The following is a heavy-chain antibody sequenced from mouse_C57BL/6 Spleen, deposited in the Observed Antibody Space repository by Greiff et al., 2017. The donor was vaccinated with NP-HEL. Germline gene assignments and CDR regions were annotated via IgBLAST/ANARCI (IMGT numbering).Heavy chain of an antibody. D-gene: IGHD2-1*01. Sequence: EVQRVESGGGLVQPGGSLSLSCAASGFTFTDYYMSWVRQPPGKALEWLGFIRNKANGYTTEYSASVKGRFTISRDNSQSILYLQMNALRAEDSATYYCARYNGNYGGFAYWGQGTLVTVSA. CDR2: IRNKANGYTT. CDR3: ARYNGNYGGFAY. J-gene: IGHJ3*01. CDR1: GFTFTDYY. V-gene: IGHV7-3*01.